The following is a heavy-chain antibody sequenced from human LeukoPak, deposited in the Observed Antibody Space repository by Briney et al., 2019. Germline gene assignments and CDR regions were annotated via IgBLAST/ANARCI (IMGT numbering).Heavy chain of an antibody. CDR2: ISSSGSTI. D-gene: IGHD3-16*01. V-gene: IGHV3-48*03. CDR3: ARDYYDYVWGGYTRLDY. J-gene: IGHJ4*02. Sequence: GGSLRLSCAASGFTFSSYEMNWVRQAPGKGLEWVSYISSSGSTIYYADSVKGRFTISRDNAKNSLYLQMNSLRAEDTAVYYCARDYYDYVWGGYTRLDYWGQGTLVTVSS. CDR1: GFTFSSYE.